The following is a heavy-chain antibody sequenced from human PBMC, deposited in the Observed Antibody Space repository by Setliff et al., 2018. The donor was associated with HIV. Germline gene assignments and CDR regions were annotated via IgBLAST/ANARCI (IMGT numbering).Heavy chain of an antibody. CDR1: GGTFSSYS. CDR2: IIPIFGTT. CDR3: ARGRHAVVVTALEHDY. J-gene: IGHJ4*02. V-gene: IGHV1-69*13. Sequence: GASVKVSCKASGGTFSSYSITWVRQAPGQGLEWVGGIIPIFGTTNYAQNFQGRVTISADESTSTAYMELSSLRSEDTAVYYGARGRHAVVVTALEHDYWGQGTLVTVSS. D-gene: IGHD2-21*02.